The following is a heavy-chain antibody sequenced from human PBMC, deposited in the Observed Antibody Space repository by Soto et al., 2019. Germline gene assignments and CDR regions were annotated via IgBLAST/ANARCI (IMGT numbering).Heavy chain of an antibody. Sequence: SVKVSCKASGYTFTGYYMHWVRQAPGQGLEWMGRIIPILGIANYAQKFQGRVTITADKSTSTAYMELSSLRSEDTAVYYCARDAGTYYDFWSGFPFDPWGQGTLVTVSS. J-gene: IGHJ5*02. CDR1: GYTFTGYY. V-gene: IGHV1-69*04. D-gene: IGHD3-3*01. CDR3: ARDAGTYYDFWSGFPFDP. CDR2: IIPILGIA.